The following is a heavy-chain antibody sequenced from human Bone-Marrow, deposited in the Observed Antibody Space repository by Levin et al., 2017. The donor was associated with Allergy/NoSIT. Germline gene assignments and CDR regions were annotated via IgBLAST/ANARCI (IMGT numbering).Heavy chain of an antibody. V-gene: IGHV4-31*03. Sequence: PSETLSLTCTVSGGSISSRDYHWNWIRQHPGKGLEWIGHIFYNGKTYYKASLKSRVTISVDTSKNQFSLRLTSVTDADTAVYYCARGQSKSWFFGEAFDIWGQGTKVNVSS. CDR2: IFYNGKT. J-gene: IGHJ3*02. CDR3: ARGQSKSWFFGEAFDI. CDR1: GGSISSRDYH. D-gene: IGHD6-13*01.